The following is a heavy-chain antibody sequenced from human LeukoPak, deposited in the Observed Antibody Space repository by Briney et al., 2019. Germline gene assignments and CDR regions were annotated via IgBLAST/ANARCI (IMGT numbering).Heavy chain of an antibody. J-gene: IGHJ5*02. CDR2: IYPDDSVT. D-gene: IGHD5-18*01. CDR1: GYRFTSYW. Sequence: GESLKISCKGSGYRFTSYWIGWVRQMPGKGLEWMGIIYPDDSVTRYSPSFQGQVTISADKSITTAYLQWSSLKASDTAMYYCARRSGYSYDYGGNWFDPWGQGTLVTVSS. V-gene: IGHV5-51*01. CDR3: ARRSGYSYDYGGNWFDP.